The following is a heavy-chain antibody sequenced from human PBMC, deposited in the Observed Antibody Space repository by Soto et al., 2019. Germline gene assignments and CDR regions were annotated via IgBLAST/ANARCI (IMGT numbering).Heavy chain of an antibody. CDR2: INPNSGGT. J-gene: IGHJ4*02. CDR3: ARAAYSSVGSCYGY. Sequence: ASVKVSCKASGYTFTGDYMHWGRQAPGQGLEWMGWINPNSGGTNYAQKFQGWVTMTRDTSISTAYMELSRLRSDDTAVYYCARAAYSSVGSCYGYCGQGTLVTVSS. D-gene: IGHD2-15*01. CDR1: GYTFTGDY. V-gene: IGHV1-2*04.